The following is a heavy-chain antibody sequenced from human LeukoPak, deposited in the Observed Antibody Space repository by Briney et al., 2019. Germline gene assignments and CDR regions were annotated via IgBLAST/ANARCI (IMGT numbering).Heavy chain of an antibody. Sequence: AGGPLRLSCAGSGFVFSYFYINWIRHSPGKGPEWLAYISSDGYYTTYGDSVKGRFVISRDNAKNSVSLQMNSLRVEDTAVYFCASDQVSGVFDYWGQGARVTVS. D-gene: IGHD5/OR15-5a*01. CDR2: ISSDGYYT. V-gene: IGHV3-11*05. CDR1: GFVFSYFY. CDR3: ASDQVSGVFDY. J-gene: IGHJ4*02.